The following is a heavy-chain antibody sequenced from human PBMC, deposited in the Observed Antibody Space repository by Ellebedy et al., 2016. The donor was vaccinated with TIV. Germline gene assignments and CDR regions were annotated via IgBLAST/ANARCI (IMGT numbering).Heavy chain of an antibody. D-gene: IGHD5-18*01. CDR2: ISSSSSTI. J-gene: IGHJ2*01. Sequence: PGGSLRLSCAASGFTFSSYSMNWVRQAPGKGLEWVSYISSSSSTIYYADSVKGRFTISRDNAKNSLYLQMNSLRAEDTAVYYCARASAGGIQLWGWYFDLWGRGTLVTVSS. V-gene: IGHV3-48*01. CDR3: ARASAGGIQLWGWYFDL. CDR1: GFTFSSYS.